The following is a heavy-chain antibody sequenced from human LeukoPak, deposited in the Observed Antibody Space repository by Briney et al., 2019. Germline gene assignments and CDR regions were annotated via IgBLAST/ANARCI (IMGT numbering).Heavy chain of an antibody. D-gene: IGHD6-19*01. CDR2: ISYDGSNK. V-gene: IGHV3-30-3*01. CDR1: GFTFSSYA. CDR3: ARDLPRIAVSSGAFNI. Sequence: PGGSLRLSCAASGFTFSSYAMHWVRQAPGKGLEWVAVISYDGSNKYYADSVKGRFTISRDNSKNTLYLQMNSLRAEDTAVYYCARDLPRIAVSSGAFNIWGQGTMVTVPS. J-gene: IGHJ3*02.